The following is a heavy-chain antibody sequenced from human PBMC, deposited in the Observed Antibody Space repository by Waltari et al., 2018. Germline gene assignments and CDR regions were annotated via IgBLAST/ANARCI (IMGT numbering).Heavy chain of an antibody. V-gene: IGHV3-30*02. Sequence: QLVESGGGVVQPGGSLRLSCAASGFTFSSFGMHWVRQAPGKGLEWVTFIRYDGSNKYYADSVKGRFIISRDNSKNTVYLQMNSLRPEDAAVYYCAKGSGSYEGFDSWGQGTLVTVSS. CDR2: IRYDGSNK. D-gene: IGHD1-26*01. J-gene: IGHJ5*01. CDR1: GFTFSSFG. CDR3: AKGSGSYEGFDS.